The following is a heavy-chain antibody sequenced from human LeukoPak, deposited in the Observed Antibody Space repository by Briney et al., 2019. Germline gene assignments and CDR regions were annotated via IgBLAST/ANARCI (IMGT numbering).Heavy chain of an antibody. CDR1: GFTFSSYA. D-gene: IGHD4-17*01. CDR2: ISGTGIT. CDR3: AKDPDYGDSTNY. J-gene: IGHJ4*02. V-gene: IGHV3-23*01. Sequence: GGSLRLSCAASGFTFSSYAMSWVRQAPGKGLECVSTISGTGITYYADSVKGRFTISRDNSKNTLYLQMNSLRVEDTAVYYCAKDPDYGDSTNYWGQGTLVTVSS.